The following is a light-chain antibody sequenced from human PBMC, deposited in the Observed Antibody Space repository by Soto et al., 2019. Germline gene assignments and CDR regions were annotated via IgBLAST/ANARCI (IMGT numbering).Light chain of an antibody. CDR1: SSNIGRNY. CDR3: ATCDDRHVV. J-gene: IGLJ2*01. V-gene: IGLV1-47*01. Sequence: QSALTQPPSASGTPGQRVTISCSGSSSNIGRNYVYWYQQLPGTAPKLLIYRNNQRPSGVPDRSSGSKSGTSASLAISGLRNQDEADYFCATCDDRHVVLGRGTKLTVL. CDR2: RNN.